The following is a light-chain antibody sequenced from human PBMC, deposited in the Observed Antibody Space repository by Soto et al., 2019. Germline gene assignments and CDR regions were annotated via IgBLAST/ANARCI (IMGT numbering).Light chain of an antibody. CDR2: AAS. Sequence: DIQMTQSPSSLSASVGDRVNITCRASQSISSYLNWYQQKPGKAPKLLVYAASRLQSAVPSRFSGTGSGTYFTLTISSLQPEDFATYYCQQSFRTPFTFGPGNKLDIK. J-gene: IGKJ3*01. CDR3: QQSFRTPFT. CDR1: QSISSY. V-gene: IGKV1-39*01.